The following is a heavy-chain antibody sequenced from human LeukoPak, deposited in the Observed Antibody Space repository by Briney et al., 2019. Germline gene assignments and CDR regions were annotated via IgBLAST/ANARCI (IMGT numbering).Heavy chain of an antibody. J-gene: IGHJ5*02. CDR2: INSDGSST. CDR1: GFTFSRYW. CDR3: ASSSGGFNWFDP. D-gene: IGHD3-22*01. Sequence: GGSLRLSCAASGFTFSRYWMHWVRQAPGKGLVWVSRINSDGSSTNYADSVKGRFTISRDNAKNTLYLQMNSLRVEDAAVYYCASSSGGFNWFDPWGQGTLVTVSS. V-gene: IGHV3-74*01.